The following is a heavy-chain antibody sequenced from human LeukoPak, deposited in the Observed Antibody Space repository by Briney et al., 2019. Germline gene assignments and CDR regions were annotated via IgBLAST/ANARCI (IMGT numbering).Heavy chain of an antibody. J-gene: IGHJ4*02. CDR3: AAGGYDSSGSGDY. Sequence: SVKVSCKASGLTFTSSAVQWVRQARGQRLEWIGWIVVGSGNTNYAQKFQERVTITRDMSTSTAYMELSSLRSEDTAVYYCAAGGYDSSGSGDYWGQGTLVTVSS. CDR2: IVVGSGNT. V-gene: IGHV1-58*01. D-gene: IGHD3-22*01. CDR1: GLTFTSSA.